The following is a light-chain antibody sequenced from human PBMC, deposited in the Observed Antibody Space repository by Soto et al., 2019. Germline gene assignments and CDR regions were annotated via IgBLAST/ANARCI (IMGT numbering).Light chain of an antibody. J-gene: IGKJ2*02. CDR2: DAS. Sequence: EIVLTQSPATLSLSPGERATLSCRASQSISTYLAWYHQKPGHVPRLLMYDASKRATGSAARCSGSGSGTDLTLTISILQPEDVAICYCRQRINWTTWTFGQGPKLESK. CDR3: RQRINWTTWT. CDR1: QSISTY. V-gene: IGKV3-11*01.